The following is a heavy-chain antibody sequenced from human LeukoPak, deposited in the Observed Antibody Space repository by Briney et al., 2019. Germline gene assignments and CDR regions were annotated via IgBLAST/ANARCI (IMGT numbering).Heavy chain of an antibody. V-gene: IGHV1-18*01. D-gene: IGHD3-10*01. Sequence: ASVKVSCKAFGYTFTNFGITWVRQAPGQGLEWMGWTSSYNGQTNYVQKFQGRVAMSADPSTHTAYMELRSLGSDDTAVYYCARDPPRSATIWAFDIWGQGTMVTVSS. CDR2: TSSYNGQT. CDR1: GYTFTNFG. J-gene: IGHJ3*02. CDR3: ARDPPRSATIWAFDI.